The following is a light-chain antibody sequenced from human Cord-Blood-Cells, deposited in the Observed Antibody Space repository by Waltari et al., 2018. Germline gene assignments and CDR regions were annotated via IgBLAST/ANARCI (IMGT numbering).Light chain of an antibody. V-gene: IGKV3-20*01. J-gene: IGKJ1*01. Sequence: EIVLTPSPGTLSLSPGERATLSCRASQSVSSSYLAWYQQKPGQAPRLLLYGASSRATGIPDRFSGSGSGTDFTLTISRLEPEDFAVYYCQQYGSSPRTFGQGTKVEIK. CDR3: QQYGSSPRT. CDR2: GAS. CDR1: QSVSSSY.